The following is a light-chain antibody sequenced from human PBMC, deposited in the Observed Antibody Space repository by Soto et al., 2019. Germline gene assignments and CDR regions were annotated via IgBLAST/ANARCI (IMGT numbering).Light chain of an antibody. CDR3: QQYITWPRT. CDR1: QSVSSSY. Sequence: IVLTQSPGTLSLSPGERATLSCRASQSVSSSYLAWYQQKPGQAPRLLIHDASSRATGIPARFSGSGSGTDFSLSISSLQSEDFAVYYCQQYITWPRTFGQGTKGDIK. CDR2: DAS. V-gene: IGKV3-20*01. J-gene: IGKJ1*01.